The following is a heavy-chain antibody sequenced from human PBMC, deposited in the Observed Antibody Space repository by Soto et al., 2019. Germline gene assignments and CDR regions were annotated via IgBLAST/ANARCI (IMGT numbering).Heavy chain of an antibody. V-gene: IGHV3-30-3*01. CDR3: ARDLVLVVAATDDWFDP. CDR1: GFTFSSYA. CDR2: ISYDGSNK. D-gene: IGHD2-15*01. J-gene: IGHJ5*02. Sequence: GGSLRLSCAASGFTFSSYAMHWVRQAPGKGLEWVAVISYDGSNKYYADSVKGRFTISRDNSKNTLYLQMNSLRAEDTAVYYCARDLVLVVAATDDWFDPWGQGTLVTVSS.